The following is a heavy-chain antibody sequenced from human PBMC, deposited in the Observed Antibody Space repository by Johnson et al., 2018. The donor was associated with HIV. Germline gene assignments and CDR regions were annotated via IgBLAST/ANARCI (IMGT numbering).Heavy chain of an antibody. J-gene: IGHJ3*01. CDR1: GFTFSSYA. CDR3: AKNSGDYASFSGYAFDL. V-gene: IGHV3-30*18. CDR2: ISYDGSNK. Sequence: QVQLVESGGGVVQPGRSLRLYCAASGFTFSSYALHWVRQAPGKGLEWVAVISYDGSNKYYADSVKGRFTISRDNSNTTVYLQMNGRRAEDTAVFYCAKNSGDYASFSGYAFDLWGQGTMVTVSS. D-gene: IGHD4-17*01.